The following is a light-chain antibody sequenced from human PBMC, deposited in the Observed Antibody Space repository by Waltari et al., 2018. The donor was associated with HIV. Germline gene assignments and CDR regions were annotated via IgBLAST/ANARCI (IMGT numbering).Light chain of an antibody. CDR2: QDN. Sequence: SYEVTQPPSVAVSPGQTATITCSGCELGDKYTCWYQQKPGQSPLLVIYQDNKRPSGIPERFSGSSSGHTATLTISGTLPMDEADYYCQAWGSTTSGVFGRGTRLTVL. CDR1: ELGDKY. V-gene: IGLV3-1*01. CDR3: QAWGSTTSGV. J-gene: IGLJ3*02.